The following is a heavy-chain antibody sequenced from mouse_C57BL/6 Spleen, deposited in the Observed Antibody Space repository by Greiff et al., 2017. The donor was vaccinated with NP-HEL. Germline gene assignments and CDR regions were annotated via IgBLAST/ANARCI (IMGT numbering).Heavy chain of an antibody. Sequence: QVQLQQPGAELVMPGASVKLSCKASGYTFTSYWMHWVKQRPGQGLEWIGEIDPSDSYTNYNQKFKGKSTLTVDKASSTAYMQLSSLTSEDSAVYYCARSLTGTSFDYWGQGTTLTVSS. V-gene: IGHV1-69*01. CDR3: ARSLTGTSFDY. CDR2: IDPSDSYT. J-gene: IGHJ2*01. CDR1: GYTFTSYW. D-gene: IGHD4-1*01.